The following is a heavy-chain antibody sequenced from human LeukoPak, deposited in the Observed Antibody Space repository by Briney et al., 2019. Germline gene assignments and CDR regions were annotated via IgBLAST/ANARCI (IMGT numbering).Heavy chain of an antibody. CDR2: INHSGST. CDR1: GGSFSGYY. D-gene: IGHD2-15*01. J-gene: IGHJ6*02. V-gene: IGHV4-34*01. CDR3: ASGGSYYYYGMDV. Sequence: SETLSLTCAVYGGSFSGYYWSWIRQPPGKGLEWIGEINHSGSTNYNPSLKSRVTISVDTSKNQFSLKLSSVTAAGTAVYYCASGGSYYYYGMDVWGQGTTVTVSS.